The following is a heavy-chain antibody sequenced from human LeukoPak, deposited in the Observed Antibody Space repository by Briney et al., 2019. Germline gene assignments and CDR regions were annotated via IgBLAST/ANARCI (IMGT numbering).Heavy chain of an antibody. CDR2: ISYDGSNK. Sequence: GGSLRLSCVASGFTFSGYDIHWVRQAPGKGLEWVTLISYDGSNKYYADSVKGRFTISRDNPKNTLYLQMNSLRGEDTAVCYCAKGGPGDGNWFDLWGQGTLVTVSS. CDR3: AKGGPGDGNWFDL. D-gene: IGHD2-21*02. J-gene: IGHJ5*02. V-gene: IGHV3-30*18. CDR1: GFTFSGYD.